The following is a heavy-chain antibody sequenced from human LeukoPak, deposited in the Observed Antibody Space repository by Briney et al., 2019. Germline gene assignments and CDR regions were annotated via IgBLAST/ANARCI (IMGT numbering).Heavy chain of an antibody. D-gene: IGHD6-19*01. CDR3: ARGSRLEWLALFDY. Sequence: SVKVSCKASGGTFSSYAISWVRQAPGQGLEWMGGIIPIFGTANYAQKFQGRVTITADESTSTAYTELSSLRSEDTAVYYCARGSRLEWLALFDYWGQGTLVTVSS. V-gene: IGHV1-69*13. CDR2: IIPIFGTA. J-gene: IGHJ4*02. CDR1: GGTFSSYA.